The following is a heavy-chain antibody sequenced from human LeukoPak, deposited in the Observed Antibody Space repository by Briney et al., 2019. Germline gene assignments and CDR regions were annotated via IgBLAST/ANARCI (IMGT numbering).Heavy chain of an antibody. CDR3: ARGPCSGGSCYLGD. CDR1: GFTFSSYA. CDR2: ISSNGDST. Sequence: PGGSLRLSCAASGFTFSSYAMHWVRQAPGKGLEYVSAISSNGDSTFYASSVKGRFTISRDNSKNTLYLQMGSLRAEDMAVYYCARGPCSGGSCYLGDWGQGTLVTVSS. J-gene: IGHJ4*02. D-gene: IGHD2-15*01. V-gene: IGHV3-64*01.